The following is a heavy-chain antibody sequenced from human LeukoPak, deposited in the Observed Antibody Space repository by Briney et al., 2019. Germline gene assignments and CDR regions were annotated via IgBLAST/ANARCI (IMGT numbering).Heavy chain of an antibody. CDR2: INPNSGGT. J-gene: IGHJ3*02. Sequence: GASVKVSCKASGYTFTGYYMHWVRQAPGQGLEWMGWINPNSGGTNYAQKFQGRVTMTRDTSISTAYMELSRLRSDDTAVYYCARGTFYDILTAFRIPGPDAFDIWGQGTMVTVSS. D-gene: IGHD3-9*01. V-gene: IGHV1-2*02. CDR3: ARGTFYDILTAFRIPGPDAFDI. CDR1: GYTFTGYY.